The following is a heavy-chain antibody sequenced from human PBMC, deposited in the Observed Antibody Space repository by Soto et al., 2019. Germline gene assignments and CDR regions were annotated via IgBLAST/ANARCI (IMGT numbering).Heavy chain of an antibody. Sequence: QVQLQESGPGLVKPSETLSLTCTVSGGSISDYYYNWIRQVPGKGLEWIGYIYDSGSTNYSHSLNSRVTISVDTSKNQFSLKLGSVTAADTAVYYCARGRGNYSILDYCGQGSLVTVSS. V-gene: IGHV4-59*01. CDR1: GGSISDYY. D-gene: IGHD1-7*01. CDR2: IYDSGST. J-gene: IGHJ4*02. CDR3: ARGRGNYSILDY.